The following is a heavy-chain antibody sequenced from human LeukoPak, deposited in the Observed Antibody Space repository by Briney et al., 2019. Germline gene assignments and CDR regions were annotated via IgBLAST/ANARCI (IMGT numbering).Heavy chain of an antibody. Sequence: ASVKVSCKASGYTFTGYYMHWVRQAPGQGLEWMGWINPNSGGTNYAQKFQARVTMTRDTSISTAYMELSRLRSDDTAVYYCARVGRITMVRGVTRFDYWGQGTLVTVSS. CDR3: ARVGRITMVRGVTRFDY. D-gene: IGHD3-10*01. J-gene: IGHJ4*02. V-gene: IGHV1-2*02. CDR1: GYTFTGYY. CDR2: INPNSGGT.